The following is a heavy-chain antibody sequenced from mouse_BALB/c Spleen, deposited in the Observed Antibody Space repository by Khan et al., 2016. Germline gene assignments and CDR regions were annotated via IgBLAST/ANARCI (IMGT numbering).Heavy chain of an antibody. CDR2: IYPGDGDT. V-gene: IGHV1-87*01. CDR1: GYTFTSYW. J-gene: IGHJ3*01. D-gene: IGHD2-4*01. Sequence: QVRLQQSGAELARPGASVKLSCKASGYTFTSYWMQWVKQRPGQGLEWIGAIYPGDGDTRYTQKFKGKATLTADKSSSTAYMQLSSLASEDSAVDYCARGGVITTPFAYWGQGTLVTFSA. CDR3: ARGGVITTPFAY.